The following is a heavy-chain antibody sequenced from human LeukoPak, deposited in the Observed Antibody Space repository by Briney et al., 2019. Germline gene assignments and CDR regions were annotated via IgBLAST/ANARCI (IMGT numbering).Heavy chain of an antibody. CDR2: INHSGST. V-gene: IGHV4-34*01. D-gene: IGHD3-10*01. CDR3: ARLRITMVRGVSAPYYYYMDV. Sequence: PSETLSLTCAVYGGSFSGYYWSWIRQPPGKGLEWIGEINHSGSTNYNPSLKSRVTISVDTSKNQFSLKLSSVTAADTAVYYCARLRITMVRGVSAPYYYYMDVWGKGTTVTISS. CDR1: GGSFSGYY. J-gene: IGHJ6*03.